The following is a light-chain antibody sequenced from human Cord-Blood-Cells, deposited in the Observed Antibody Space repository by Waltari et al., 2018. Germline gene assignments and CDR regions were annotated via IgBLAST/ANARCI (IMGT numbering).Light chain of an antibody. Sequence: EIVLTPSPATLTLSLGERATLSCRASQSVSSYLAWYQQKPGQAPRLLIYDASNRATGIPARFSGSGSGTDFTLTISSLEPEDFAVYYCQQRSNWPLTFGQGTRLEIK. V-gene: IGKV3-11*01. CDR3: QQRSNWPLT. J-gene: IGKJ5*01. CDR1: QSVSSY. CDR2: DAS.